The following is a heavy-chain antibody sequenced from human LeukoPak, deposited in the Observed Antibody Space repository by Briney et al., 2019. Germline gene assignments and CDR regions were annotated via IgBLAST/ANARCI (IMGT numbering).Heavy chain of an antibody. CDR3: ARDHRYYDFYGMDV. CDR1: GFTFSSYW. J-gene: IGHJ6*02. CDR2: IKQDGSEK. V-gene: IGHV3-7*01. Sequence: GGSLRLSCAASGFTFSSYWMSWVRQAPGKGLEWVANIKQDGSEKYYVDSVKGRFTISRDNAKNSLYLQMNSLRDEDTAMYYCARDHRYYDFYGMDVWGQGTTVTVSS. D-gene: IGHD3-3*01.